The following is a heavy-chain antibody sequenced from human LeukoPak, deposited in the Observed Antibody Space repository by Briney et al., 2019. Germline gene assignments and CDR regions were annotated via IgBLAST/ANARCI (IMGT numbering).Heavy chain of an antibody. V-gene: IGHV1-2*02. CDR3: ARDLYNFWRGIVCY. D-gene: IGHD3-3*01. J-gene: IGHJ4*02. Sequence: ASVKVSCKASGYTFTGYYIHWVRQAPGQGLEWMGWINPNSGGTNYAQSFQGRVTMTRDTSISTAYMELSRLRSDDTAVYYCARDLYNFWRGIVCYWGQGTLVTVSS. CDR1: GYTFTGYY. CDR2: INPNSGGT.